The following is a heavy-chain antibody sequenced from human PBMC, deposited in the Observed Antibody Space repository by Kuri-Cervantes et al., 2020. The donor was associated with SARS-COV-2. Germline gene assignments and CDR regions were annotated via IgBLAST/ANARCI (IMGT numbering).Heavy chain of an antibody. CDR1: GFTFSSFP. D-gene: IGHD2-15*01. V-gene: IGHV3-23*01. Sequence: GGSLRLSCAASGFTFSSFPMSWVRQAPGKGLEWVSGISGSGANTYYADSVKGWFTISRDNSKNTLYLQMNSLRAEDTAVYYCARGIVVVVAATGYFDYWGQGTLVTVS. J-gene: IGHJ4*02. CDR2: ISGSGANT. CDR3: ARGIVVVVAATGYFDY.